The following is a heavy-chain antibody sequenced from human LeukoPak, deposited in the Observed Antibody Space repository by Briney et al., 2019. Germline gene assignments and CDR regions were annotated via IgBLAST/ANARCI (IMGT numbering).Heavy chain of an antibody. CDR2: ISWNSGSI. V-gene: IGHV3-9*01. Sequence: GRSLRLSCAASGFTFDDYAMHWVRQAPGKGLEWVSGISWNSGSIDYADSAEGRFTISRDNAKNPLYLQMNSLRAEDTALYYCAKDDSYGGNSNFDYWGQGTLVTVSS. D-gene: IGHD4-23*01. CDR3: AKDDSYGGNSNFDY. CDR1: GFTFDDYA. J-gene: IGHJ4*02.